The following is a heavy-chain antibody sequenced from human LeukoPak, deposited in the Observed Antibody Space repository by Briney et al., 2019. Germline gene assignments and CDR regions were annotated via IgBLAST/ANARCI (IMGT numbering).Heavy chain of an antibody. CDR2: INSGNGDT. J-gene: IGHJ6*04. V-gene: IGHV1-3*01. CDR1: GYIFTNYA. Sequence: GASVEVSCKASGYIFTNYAMHWVRQAPGQRPEWMGWINSGNGDTEYSQTFQDRVTITWDTAASTAYMELSSLRSEDTAVYYCARGDCSHCYNTGVWGKGTTVTVSS. CDR3: ARGDCSHCYNTGV. D-gene: IGHD2-15*01.